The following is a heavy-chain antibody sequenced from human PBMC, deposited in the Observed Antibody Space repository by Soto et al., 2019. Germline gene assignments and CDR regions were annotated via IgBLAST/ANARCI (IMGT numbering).Heavy chain of an antibody. CDR1: GFTFTSSA. J-gene: IGHJ4*02. Sequence: QMQLVQSGPEVKKPGTSVKVSCKASGFTFTSSAMQWVRQARGQRLEWIGWIVVGSGHTNYAQKFQERVTITRDMSXXTAYMELSSLRSEDTAVYYCAADSRYCSGGNCEDYCGQGTLVTVSS. CDR2: IVVGSGHT. D-gene: IGHD2-15*01. V-gene: IGHV1-58*02. CDR3: AADSRYCSGGNCEDY.